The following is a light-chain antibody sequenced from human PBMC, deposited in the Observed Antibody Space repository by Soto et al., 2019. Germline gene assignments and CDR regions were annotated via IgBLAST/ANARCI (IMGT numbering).Light chain of an antibody. CDR3: QECNNWPRCT. CDR2: HTS. V-gene: IGKV3-15*01. Sequence: VMTQSPATLSVSPGERVILSCRASQSIGSNLAWCQQKPRQAPRLLIYHTSTRAPDIPPRFSGSGSGTEFTLTISSLQSEDFGIYFCQECNNWPRCTFGQGTKLQIK. CDR1: QSIGSN. J-gene: IGKJ2*02.